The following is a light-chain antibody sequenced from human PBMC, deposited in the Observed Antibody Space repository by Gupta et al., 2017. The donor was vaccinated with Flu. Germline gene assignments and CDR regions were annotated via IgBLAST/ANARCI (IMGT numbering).Light chain of an antibody. J-gene: IGLJ1*01. Sequence: QSALTQPASVSGSPGQSITISCTGTSSDVGGYYYVSWYPQHPGKAPKLMIYEVSNRPSGVSNRFSGSKSGNTASLTISGLQAEDEADYYCSSYTSSSTLVFGTGTKVTVL. CDR1: SSDVGGYYY. CDR2: EVS. CDR3: SSYTSSSTLV. V-gene: IGLV2-14*01.